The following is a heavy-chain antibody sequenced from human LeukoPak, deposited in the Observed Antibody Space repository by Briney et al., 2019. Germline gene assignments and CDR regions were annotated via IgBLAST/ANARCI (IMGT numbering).Heavy chain of an antibody. Sequence: SVKVSCKASGGTFSSYTISWVRQAPGQGLEWMGRIIPILGIANYAQKFQGRVTITADKSTSTAYMELSSLRSEDTAVYYCARKGTVITPLYYYGMDVWGQGTTVTVSS. V-gene: IGHV1-69*02. J-gene: IGHJ6*02. CDR1: GGTFSSYT. CDR2: IIPILGIA. D-gene: IGHD4-23*01. CDR3: ARKGTVITPLYYYGMDV.